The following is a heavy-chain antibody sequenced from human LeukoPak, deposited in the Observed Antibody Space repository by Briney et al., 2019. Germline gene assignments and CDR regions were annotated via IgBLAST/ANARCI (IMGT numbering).Heavy chain of an antibody. CDR2: ISSSSSTI. D-gene: IGHD3-22*01. J-gene: IGHJ4*02. V-gene: IGHV3-21*04. CDR1: EFTFSSYS. Sequence: PGGSLRLSCAASEFTFSSYSMKWVRQAPGKGLEWVSSISSSSSTIYYADSVKGRFTISRDNAKNSLYLQMNSLRAEDTAVYYCARSYYYDSSGYRRGHPQVFDYWGQGTLVTVSS. CDR3: ARSYYYDSSGYRRGHPQVFDY.